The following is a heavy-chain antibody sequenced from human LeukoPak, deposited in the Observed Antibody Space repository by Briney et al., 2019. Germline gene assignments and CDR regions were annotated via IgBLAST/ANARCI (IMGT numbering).Heavy chain of an antibody. V-gene: IGHV3-33*01. Sequence: PGGSLRISCAASGFTFSSYGMHWVRQAPGKGLEWVAVIWYDGSNKYYADSVKGRFTISRDNSKNTLYLQMNSLRAEDTAVYYCARDLGSSSWYDYWGQGTLVTVSS. CDR3: ARDLGSSSWYDY. CDR1: GFTFSSYG. J-gene: IGHJ4*02. CDR2: IWYDGSNK. D-gene: IGHD6-13*01.